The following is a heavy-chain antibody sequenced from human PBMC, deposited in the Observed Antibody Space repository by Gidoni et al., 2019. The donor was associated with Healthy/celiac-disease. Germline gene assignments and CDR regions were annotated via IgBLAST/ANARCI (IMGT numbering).Heavy chain of an antibody. V-gene: IGHV4-34*01. J-gene: IGHJ4*02. Sequence: QVQLQQWGAGLLKPSETLSLTCAVYGGSFSGYSWSCTRQPPGKGREWIGEINHSGSANYNPSLKSRVTISVDTSKNQFSLKLSSVTAADTAVYYCARGQRGKYYYDSSGYPSGCYFDYWGQGTLVTVSS. CDR2: INHSGSA. CDR1: GGSFSGYS. CDR3: ARGQRGKYYYDSSGYPSGCYFDY. D-gene: IGHD3-22*01.